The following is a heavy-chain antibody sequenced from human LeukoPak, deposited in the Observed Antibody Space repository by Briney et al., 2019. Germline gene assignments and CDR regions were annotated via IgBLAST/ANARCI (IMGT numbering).Heavy chain of an antibody. CDR2: IKFDGNEE. J-gene: IGHJ4*02. CDR3: AREENLADYGGNSDY. Sequence: GGSLRLSCAASGFTFSSYWMSWMRQAPGKGLEWVANIKFDGNEEYYVDSVKGRFTISRDNAKNSLYLQLNSLRVEDTAVYYCAREENLADYGGNSDYWGQGTLVTVSS. D-gene: IGHD4-17*01. V-gene: IGHV3-7*01. CDR1: GFTFSSYW.